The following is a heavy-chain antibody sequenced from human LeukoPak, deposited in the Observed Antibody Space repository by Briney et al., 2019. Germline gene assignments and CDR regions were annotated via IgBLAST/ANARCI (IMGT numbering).Heavy chain of an antibody. Sequence: SETLSLTCIVSGGSINNSSHYWGWIRQPPGRGPEWIGNIYYTGTTYYAPSLKSRVTMSIDTSKSQFSLKVSSVTAADTAVYYCARVVAVAGTFPDSWGQETLVTVSS. CDR3: ARVVAVAGTFPDS. CDR1: GGSINNSSHY. V-gene: IGHV4-39*07. J-gene: IGHJ4*02. D-gene: IGHD6-19*01. CDR2: IYYTGTT.